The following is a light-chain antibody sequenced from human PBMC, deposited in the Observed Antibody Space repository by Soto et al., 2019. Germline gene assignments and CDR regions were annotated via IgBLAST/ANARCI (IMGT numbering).Light chain of an antibody. CDR3: QQYNIWPQT. CDR2: GAS. CDR1: QNLRSS. J-gene: IGKJ1*01. Sequence: VMTQYQATLSVSPGERATLSCRASQNLRSSLAWYQQNPGQAPRLLIYGASTRATGIPARFSGSGSGTEFTLTISSLQSEDFAVYFCQQYNIWPQTFGQGTKVDIK. V-gene: IGKV3-15*01.